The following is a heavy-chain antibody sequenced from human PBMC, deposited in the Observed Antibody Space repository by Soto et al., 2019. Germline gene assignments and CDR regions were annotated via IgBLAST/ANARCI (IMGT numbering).Heavy chain of an antibody. V-gene: IGHV4-59*01. CDR1: GGSISSYY. D-gene: IGHD1-26*01. CDR3: ARGPATAYFDAFDI. J-gene: IGHJ3*02. Sequence: QVQLQESGPGLVKPSETLSLTCTVSGGSISSYYWSWIRQPPGKGLEWIGYIYYSGSTNYNPSLKSRVTISVDTSKNQFSLKLSSVTAADTAVYYCARGPATAYFDAFDIWGQGTMVTVSS. CDR2: IYYSGST.